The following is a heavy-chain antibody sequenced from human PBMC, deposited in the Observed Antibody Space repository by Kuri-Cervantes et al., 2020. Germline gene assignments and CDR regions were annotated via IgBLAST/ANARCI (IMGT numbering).Heavy chain of an antibody. J-gene: IGHJ6*02. CDR3: ARESQDGMDV. CDR2: IYYSGST. CDR1: GGSISSSSYY. V-gene: IGHV4-39*07. Sequence: SETLSLTCTVSGGSISSSSYYWGWIRQPPGKGLEWIGSIYYSGSTYYNPPLKSRVTISVDKSKNQFSLKLSSVTAADTAVYYCARESQDGMDVWGQGTTVTVSS.